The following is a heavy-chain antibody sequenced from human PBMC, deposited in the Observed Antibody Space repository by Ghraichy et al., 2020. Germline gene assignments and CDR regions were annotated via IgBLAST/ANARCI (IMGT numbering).Heavy chain of an antibody. J-gene: IGHJ4*02. D-gene: IGHD3-10*01. Sequence: SETLSLTCTVSGGYISSGGYYWSWIRQHPGKGLEWIGYIYYSGSTYYNPSLKSRVTISVDTSKNQFSLKLSSVTAADTAVYYCARTYGSGRAIDYWGQGTLVTVSS. CDR1: GGYISSGGYY. CDR3: ARTYGSGRAIDY. CDR2: IYYSGST. V-gene: IGHV4-31*03.